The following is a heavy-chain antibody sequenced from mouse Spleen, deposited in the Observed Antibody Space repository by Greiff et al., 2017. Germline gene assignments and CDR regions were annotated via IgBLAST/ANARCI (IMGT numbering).Heavy chain of an antibody. V-gene: IGHV1-64*01. CDR1: GYTFTSYW. CDR3: ARPSNSYYFDY. D-gene: IGHD4-1*01. J-gene: IGHJ2*01. CDR2: IHPNSGST. Sequence: QVQLKESGAELVKPGASVKLSCKASGYTFTSYWMHWVKQRPGQGLEWIGMIHPNSGSTNYNEKFKSKATLTVDKSSSTAYMQLSSLTSEDSAVYYCARPSNSYYFDYWGQGTTLTVSS.